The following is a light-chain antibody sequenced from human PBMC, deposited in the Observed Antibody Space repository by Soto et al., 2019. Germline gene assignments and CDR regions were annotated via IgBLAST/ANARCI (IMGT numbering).Light chain of an antibody. CDR3: AAWDDSINGPL. CDR1: SSNIGSNA. V-gene: IGLV1-44*01. J-gene: IGLJ3*02. Sequence: QSVLTQPPSASGTPGQRVTISCSGSSSNIGSNAVNWYQQLPGTAPTLLIYSNNHRPSGVPDRFSGSKSGTSASLAVNGLQSEDEADDYCAAWDDSINGPLFGGGTKLTVL. CDR2: SNN.